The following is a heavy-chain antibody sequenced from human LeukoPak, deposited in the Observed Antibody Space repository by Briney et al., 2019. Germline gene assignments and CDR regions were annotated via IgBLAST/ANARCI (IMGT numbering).Heavy chain of an antibody. CDR2: IYHSGST. CDR3: ARDGYYYDSSGYSYNWFDP. V-gene: IGHV4-38-2*02. Sequence: SETLSLTCTVSGYSICSGYYWGWIRQPPGKGLEWIATIYHSGSTYYNPSLKSRVTISVDTSKNQFSLKLSSVTAADTAVYFCARDGYYYDSSGYSYNWFDPWGQGTLVTVSS. J-gene: IGHJ5*02. D-gene: IGHD3-22*01. CDR1: GYSICSGYY.